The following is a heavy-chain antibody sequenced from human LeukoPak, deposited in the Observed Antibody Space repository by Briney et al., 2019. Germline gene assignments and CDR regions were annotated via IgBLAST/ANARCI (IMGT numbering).Heavy chain of an antibody. V-gene: IGHV3-23*01. CDR1: GFTFGSHA. CDR2: ISGSGGST. Sequence: GGSLRPSCVASGFTFGSHAMAWVRQAPGKGLEWVSAISGSGGSTYYADSVKGRFTISRDNSKNTLYLQMNSLRAEDTAVYYCAKFIKYFEYWGQGTLVTVSS. CDR3: AKFIKYFEY. J-gene: IGHJ4*02.